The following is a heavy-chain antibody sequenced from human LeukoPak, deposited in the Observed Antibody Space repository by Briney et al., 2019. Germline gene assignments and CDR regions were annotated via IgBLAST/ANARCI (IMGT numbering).Heavy chain of an antibody. V-gene: IGHV3-53*01. D-gene: IGHD1-20*01. CDR3: AKYMPNGNDGGDYFDY. CDR1: GFTVSSNY. J-gene: IGHJ4*02. Sequence: PGESRRLAWAASGFTVSSNYMSWVRQAPGKGLEWVSIIYTGGSTYYADSVKGRFTISRDKSRNTFYLQMNSLRVEDTAVYYCAKYMPNGNDGGDYFDYWGQGTLVTVSS. CDR2: IYTGGST.